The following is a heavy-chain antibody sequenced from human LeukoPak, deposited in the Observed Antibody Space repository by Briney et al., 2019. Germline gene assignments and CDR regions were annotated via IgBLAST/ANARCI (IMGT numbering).Heavy chain of an antibody. Sequence: GGSLRLSCAASGFTFNNYWMHWVRQAPGKGLVWVSRINTDGSHTNYADSVKGRFTFSRDDSKNTLYLQINSLRAEDTAVYYCAKSRGIYDTSGWRTFDYWGQGTLVTVSS. CDR2: INTDGSHT. V-gene: IGHV3-74*01. D-gene: IGHD6-19*01. CDR3: AKSRGIYDTSGWRTFDY. J-gene: IGHJ4*02. CDR1: GFTFNNYW.